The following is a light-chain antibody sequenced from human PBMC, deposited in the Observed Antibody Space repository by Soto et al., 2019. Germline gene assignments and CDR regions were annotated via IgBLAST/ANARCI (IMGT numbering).Light chain of an antibody. Sequence: QSALTQPASVSGSPGQSITISCNGTSSDVGSYNLVSWYEQHPGKAPKLMIYEGSKRPSGVSNRFSGSKSGNTASLTISGLQAEAEADYYCCSYAGSRVFGGGTKLTVL. CDR2: EGS. CDR1: SSDVGSYNL. J-gene: IGLJ3*02. CDR3: CSYAGSRV. V-gene: IGLV2-23*01.